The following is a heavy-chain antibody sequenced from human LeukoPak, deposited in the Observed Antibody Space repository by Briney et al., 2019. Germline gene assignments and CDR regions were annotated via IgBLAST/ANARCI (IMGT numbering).Heavy chain of an antibody. CDR2: ISAYNGNT. CDR3: AREEPYYYFDY. V-gene: IGHV1-18*04. D-gene: IGHD1-26*01. CDR1: GYTFTRYG. J-gene: IGHJ4*02. Sequence: ASVKVSCKASGYTFTRYGISWVRQTPGQGLEWMGWISAYNGNTNYAQKLQGRVTMTTDTSTSTAYMELRSLRSDDTAVYYCAREEPYYYFDYWGQGTLVTVSS.